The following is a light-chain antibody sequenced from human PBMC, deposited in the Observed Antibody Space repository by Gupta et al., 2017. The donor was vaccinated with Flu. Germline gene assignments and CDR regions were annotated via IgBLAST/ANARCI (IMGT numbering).Light chain of an antibody. Sequence: EIVLTPSPATLSLSPGERATFSCRASQSISSYLAWYQQKPGQAPRLLIYDASNRATGIPARFSGSGSGTDFTLTISSLQPEDFAVYYCQQRSNCPMAFGQGTKVEIK. J-gene: IGKJ1*01. CDR1: QSISSY. CDR2: DAS. CDR3: QQRSNCPMA. V-gene: IGKV3-11*01.